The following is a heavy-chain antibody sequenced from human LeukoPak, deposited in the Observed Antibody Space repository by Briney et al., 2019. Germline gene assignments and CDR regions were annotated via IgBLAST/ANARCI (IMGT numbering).Heavy chain of an antibody. CDR1: GFTFSIYT. D-gene: IGHD3-22*01. Sequence: NPGGSLRLSCAASGFTFSIYTMNRVRQAPGKGLEWVSSISSSSNYIYYADSVKGRFTISRDNAKNSLYLQMNSLRAEDTAVYYCARDYDGSGYFGYWGQGTLVTVSS. J-gene: IGHJ4*02. V-gene: IGHV3-21*01. CDR3: ARDYDGSGYFGY. CDR2: ISSSSNYI.